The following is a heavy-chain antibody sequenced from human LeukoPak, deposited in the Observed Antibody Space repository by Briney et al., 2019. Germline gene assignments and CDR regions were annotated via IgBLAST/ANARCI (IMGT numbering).Heavy chain of an antibody. J-gene: IGHJ4*02. CDR1: GFIFSSYC. V-gene: IGHV3-30*02. Sequence: TGGSLRLSCAASGFIFSSYCMHWVRQAPGKGLEWVSFIRYDGGNKYYADSVKGRFTISRDNSKNSLYLQMNSLRAEDTAVYYCARDPGPSPRFDYWGQGTLVTVSS. CDR2: IRYDGGNK. CDR3: ARDPGPSPRFDY.